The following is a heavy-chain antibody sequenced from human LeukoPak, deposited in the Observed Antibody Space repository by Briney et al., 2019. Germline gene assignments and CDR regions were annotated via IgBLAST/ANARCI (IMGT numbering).Heavy chain of an antibody. Sequence: GGSLRLSCAASGFTFGSYGMHWVRQAPGKGLEWVAFIRYDGSNKYYADSVKGRFTISRDNFKNMLYLQMNSLRAEDTAVYYCAKSQEVVADIRKPMNYYYYMDVWGKGTTVTISS. V-gene: IGHV3-30*02. D-gene: IGHD2-15*01. CDR3: AKSQEVVADIRKPMNYYYYMDV. CDR1: GFTFGSYG. CDR2: IRYDGSNK. J-gene: IGHJ6*03.